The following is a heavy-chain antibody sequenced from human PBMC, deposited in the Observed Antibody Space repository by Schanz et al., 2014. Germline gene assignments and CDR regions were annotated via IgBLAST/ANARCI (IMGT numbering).Heavy chain of an antibody. D-gene: IGHD3-3*02. J-gene: IGHJ5*02. V-gene: IGHV3-74*01. CDR2: IDGEGSDT. Sequence: VQLAESGGGVVQPGRSLRLSCAASGFTFSNNWMHWFRQGPGKGLSWVARIDGEGSDTRYADSVKGRFTISRDNARNTVSLQMNSLRADDTAVYYCVRDERISSGVWFDPWGQGTLVTV. CDR1: GFTFSNNW. CDR3: VRDERISSGVWFDP.